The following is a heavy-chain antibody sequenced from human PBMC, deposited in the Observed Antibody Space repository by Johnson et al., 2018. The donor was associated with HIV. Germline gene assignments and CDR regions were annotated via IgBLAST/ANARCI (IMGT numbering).Heavy chain of an antibody. CDR3: AKSDYGDYASFHLSAFDI. Sequence: VQLVESGGGLIQPGGSLRLSCAASGFTVSSNYMSWVRQAPGKGLESVSVIYRGGTTYYADSVKGRFTISRDDSKNTLFLQMNSLRAEDTAVYYCAKSDYGDYASFHLSAFDIWGQGTMVTVSS. V-gene: IGHV3-53*01. J-gene: IGHJ3*02. CDR2: IYRGGTT. D-gene: IGHD4-17*01. CDR1: GFTVSSNY.